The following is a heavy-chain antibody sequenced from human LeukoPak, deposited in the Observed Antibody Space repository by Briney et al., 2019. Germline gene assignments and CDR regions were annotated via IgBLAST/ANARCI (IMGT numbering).Heavy chain of an antibody. Sequence: ASVKASCKASGYTFTGQYIHWVRQAPGQGPEWMGWINPNSGGTNYAQKFQGRVTMTRDTSISTAYMEVSSLRSDDTAVYYCARSYSYDSSGYYGAKWGQGTLVTVSS. CDR3: ARSYSYDSSGYYGAK. D-gene: IGHD3-22*01. J-gene: IGHJ4*02. CDR2: INPNSGGT. CDR1: GYTFTGQY. V-gene: IGHV1-2*02.